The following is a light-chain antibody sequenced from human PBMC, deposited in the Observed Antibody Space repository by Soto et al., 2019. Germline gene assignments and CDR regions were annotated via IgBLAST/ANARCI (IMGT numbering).Light chain of an antibody. V-gene: IGKV1-9*01. CDR3: QQLNSFPIP. Sequence: IQLTQSPSSLSASVGDRVTITCRASQGISSFLAWYQQKPGKAPKLLIYGASTLQSGVPSRFSGSGSGTEFTHAIGSLQPEDFVTYYCQQLNSFPIPFGPGTKVDIK. CDR2: GAS. CDR1: QGISSF. J-gene: IGKJ3*01.